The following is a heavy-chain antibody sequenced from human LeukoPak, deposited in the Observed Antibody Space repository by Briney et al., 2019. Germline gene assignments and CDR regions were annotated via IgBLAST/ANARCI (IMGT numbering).Heavy chain of an antibody. Sequence: PGGSLRLSCAASGFTFSSYWMSWVRLAPGKGLECLSYISPTGSDISYADSVKGRFTISRDNAKNSLYLQMNSLRDDDTAVYYCTRDPRLTDYWGQGTLVTVSS. CDR1: GFTFSSYW. CDR2: ISPTGSDI. CDR3: TRDPRLTDY. V-gene: IGHV3-48*02. J-gene: IGHJ4*02.